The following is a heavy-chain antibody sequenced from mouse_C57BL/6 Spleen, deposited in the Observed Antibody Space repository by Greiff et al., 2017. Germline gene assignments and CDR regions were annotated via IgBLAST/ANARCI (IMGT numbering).Heavy chain of an antibody. J-gene: IGHJ4*01. D-gene: IGHD1-1*01. CDR1: GYSFTSYY. CDR3: ARCENYDGSSYPYAMDY. CDR2: IYPGSGNT. V-gene: IGHV1-66*01. Sequence: LVESGPELVKPGASVKLSCKASGYSFTSYYIHWVKQRPGQGLEWIGWIYPGSGNTKYNEKFKGKATLTADTSSSTAYMQLSSLTSEDSAVYYCARCENYDGSSYPYAMDYWGKGTSVTVSS.